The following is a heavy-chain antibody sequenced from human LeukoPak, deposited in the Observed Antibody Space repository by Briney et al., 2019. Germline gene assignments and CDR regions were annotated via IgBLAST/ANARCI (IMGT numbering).Heavy chain of an antibody. CDR3: ARVSLVRGAPDYYFDY. D-gene: IGHD3-10*01. Sequence: PSETLSLTCTVSGGSISNYYWSWIRQPPGKGLEWIGYISYSGSTSYNPSLKSRVTMSVDTSKNQFSLKLSSVTAADTAVYYCARVSLVRGAPDYYFDYWGQGTLVTVSS. CDR2: ISYSGST. J-gene: IGHJ4*02. V-gene: IGHV4-59*12. CDR1: GGSISNYY.